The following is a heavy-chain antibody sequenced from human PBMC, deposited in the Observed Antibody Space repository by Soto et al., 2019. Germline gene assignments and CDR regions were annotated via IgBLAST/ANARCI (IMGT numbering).Heavy chain of an antibody. J-gene: IGHJ4*02. CDR3: AKREYSGNSREGSFEY. V-gene: IGHV3-30-3*02. CDR1: GFSFSSYA. D-gene: IGHD1-26*01. Sequence: QVQLVESGGGVVQPGRSLRVSCAASGFSFSSYAMHWVRQAPGKGLEWVAVISYDGTNKYYTESVKGRFTVSRENSKNTVYLQMSSLRDDETAVYYCAKREYSGNSREGSFEYWGRGTLVTVSS. CDR2: ISYDGTNK.